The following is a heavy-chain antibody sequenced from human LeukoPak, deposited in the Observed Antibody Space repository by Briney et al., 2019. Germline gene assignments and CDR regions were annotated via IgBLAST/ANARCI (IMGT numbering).Heavy chain of an antibody. CDR1: GFTFSSYS. V-gene: IGHV3-21*01. CDR2: LSSSTSYI. J-gene: IGHJ6*02. Sequence: PGGSLRLSCAASGFTFSSYSMNWVRQAPGKGLEWVSSLSSSTSYIYYADSVRGRFTISRDNAKNSLYLQMNSLRAEDTAVYYCARDPDIVLVPAAEPYYYGLDVWGQGTTVTVSS. D-gene: IGHD2-2*01. CDR3: ARDPDIVLVPAAEPYYYGLDV.